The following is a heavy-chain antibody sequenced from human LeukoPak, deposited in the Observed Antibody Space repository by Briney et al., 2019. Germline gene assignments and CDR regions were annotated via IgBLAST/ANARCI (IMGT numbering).Heavy chain of an antibody. CDR3: AKGRVGTNGVLEH. J-gene: IGHJ1*01. Sequence: GSLRLSCAASGLTFSEYAMSWVRQVPGMGLEWVSTIGVSGGSTNYADSVRGRFTISRDNSKNTLYLQINSLRADDTAVYYCAKGRVGTNGVLEHWGQGTLVTVSS. CDR1: GLTFSEYA. D-gene: IGHD1-26*01. V-gene: IGHV3-23*01. CDR2: IGVSGGST.